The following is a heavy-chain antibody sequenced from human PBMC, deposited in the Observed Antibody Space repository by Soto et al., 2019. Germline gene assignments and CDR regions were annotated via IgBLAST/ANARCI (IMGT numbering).Heavy chain of an antibody. CDR3: ARHENYYYYMDV. Sequence: SETLSLTCTVSGGSISSYYRSWIRQPPGKGLEWIGNIYYSGSTNYNPSLKSRVTISVDTSKNQFSLKLSSVTAADTAVYYCARHENYYYYMDVWGKGTTVTVSS. V-gene: IGHV4-59*08. CDR1: GGSISSYY. CDR2: IYYSGST. J-gene: IGHJ6*03.